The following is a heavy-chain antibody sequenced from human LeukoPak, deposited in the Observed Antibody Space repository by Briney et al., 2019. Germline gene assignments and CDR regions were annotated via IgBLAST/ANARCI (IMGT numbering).Heavy chain of an antibody. CDR3: AKPLASSTSCFGY. D-gene: IGHD2-2*01. J-gene: IGHJ4*02. Sequence: PGRSLRLSCAASGFTFSSYAMSWVRQAPGKGLEWVSAISGSGGSTYYADSVKGRFTISRDNSKNTLYLQMNSLRAEDTAVYYCAKPLASSTSCFGYWGQGTLVTVSS. V-gene: IGHV3-23*01. CDR1: GFTFSSYA. CDR2: ISGSGGST.